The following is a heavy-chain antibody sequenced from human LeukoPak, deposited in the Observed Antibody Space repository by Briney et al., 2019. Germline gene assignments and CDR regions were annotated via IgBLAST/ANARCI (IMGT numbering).Heavy chain of an antibody. CDR2: VSLSDNI. CDR3: AKVATPNTLDALDI. Sequence: QSGGSLRLSCAASGFTFSSYGMTWVRQAPGKGLEWVSLVSLSDNIFYADSVKGRFTISRDNSKSTVHLQMDSLRVDDTAVYHCAKVATPNTLDALDIWGQGTLVTVSS. CDR1: GFTFSSYG. J-gene: IGHJ3*02. D-gene: IGHD1/OR15-1a*01. V-gene: IGHV3-23*01.